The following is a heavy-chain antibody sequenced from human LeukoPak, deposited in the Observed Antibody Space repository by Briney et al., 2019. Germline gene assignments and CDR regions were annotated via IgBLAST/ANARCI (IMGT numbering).Heavy chain of an antibody. D-gene: IGHD3-22*01. CDR2: INHSGST. CDR1: GGSFSGYY. Sequence: SETLSLTCAVYGGSFSGYYWSWLRQPPGKGLEWIGEINHSGSTNYNPSLKSRVTISVDTSKNQFSLKLSSVTAADTAVYYCARSDSSGYFDYWGQGTLVTVSS. V-gene: IGHV4-34*01. CDR3: ARSDSSGYFDY. J-gene: IGHJ4*02.